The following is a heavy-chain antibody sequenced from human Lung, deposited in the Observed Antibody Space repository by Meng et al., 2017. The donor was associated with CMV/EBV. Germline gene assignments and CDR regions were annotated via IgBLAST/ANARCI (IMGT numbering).Heavy chain of an antibody. J-gene: IGHJ6*02. Sequence: SXTLSLXCTVYGGSLGDYFWTWIRQPPGKGLEWIGEIDHSGSTKYNPSLKSRATISDDASKNQLSLKLRSLTAADTAVYYCARMIMNNYDYHFAMDVWGQGTXVNGAS. V-gene: IGHV4-34*01. D-gene: IGHD3-16*01. CDR2: IDHSGST. CDR1: GGSLGDYF. CDR3: ARMIMNNYDYHFAMDV.